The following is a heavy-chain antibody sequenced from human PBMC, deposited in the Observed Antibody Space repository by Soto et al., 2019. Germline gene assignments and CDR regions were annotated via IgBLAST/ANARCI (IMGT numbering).Heavy chain of an antibody. D-gene: IGHD6-19*01. Sequence: PNLVQPSRTHTKNFTFGGFPLSNIKVVMGLIRQPPGKALEWLALISWNDDKRYSPSLESRLTITKDTSKNQVVLTMTNMGPVDIAAYDCAHNCGWLFDFLGQGTLVIGTS. CDR2: ISWNDDK. V-gene: IGHV2-5*01. J-gene: IGHJ4*02. CDR1: GFPLSNIKVV. CDR3: AHNCGWLFDF.